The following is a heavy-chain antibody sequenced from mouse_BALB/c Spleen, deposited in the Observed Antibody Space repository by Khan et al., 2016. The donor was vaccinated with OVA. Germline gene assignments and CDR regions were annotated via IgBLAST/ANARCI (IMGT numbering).Heavy chain of an antibody. CDR2: VSFGSATS. V-gene: IGHV5-17*02. Sequence: EVQLQESGGGLVQPGGSRKLSCVASGFTFSSFGMHWVRQAPERGLEWVAYVSFGSATSYYADTVKGRFTISRDNPKNTLFLQMTSLRSEDTAIYYCARSLITTWYFDVWGAGTTVTVSS. D-gene: IGHD2-4*01. CDR1: GFTFSSFG. J-gene: IGHJ1*01. CDR3: ARSLITTWYFDV.